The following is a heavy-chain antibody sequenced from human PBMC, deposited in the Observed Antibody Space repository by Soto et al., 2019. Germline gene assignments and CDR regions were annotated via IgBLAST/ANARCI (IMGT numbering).Heavy chain of an antibody. CDR3: ARVSCCGLDHYYYMDV. D-gene: IGHD1-1*01. Sequence: GVSLRLSCAASGFTFSGYNMIWVRQAPGKGLECLSYISSGGSPINYAVSVRGRFTISRDNAKNSLYLQMNSLRDEDTAVYYCARVSCCGLDHYYYMDVWGKGITVTVSS. CDR1: GFTFSGYN. J-gene: IGHJ6*03. CDR2: ISSGGSPI. V-gene: IGHV3-48*02.